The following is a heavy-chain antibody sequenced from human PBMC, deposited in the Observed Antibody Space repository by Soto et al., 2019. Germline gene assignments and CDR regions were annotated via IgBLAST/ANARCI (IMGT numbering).Heavy chain of an antibody. V-gene: IGHV3-48*02. J-gene: IGHJ6*02. CDR3: ARDSISTYYDFWSGYYYYYGMDV. CDR1: GFTFSSYS. Sequence: GGSLRLSCAASGFTFSSYSMNCVRQAPGKGLEWVSYISSSSSSIYYADSVKGRFTISRDNAKNSLYLQMNSLRDEDTAVYYCARDSISTYYDFWSGYYYYYGMDVWAQGTTVTVSS. D-gene: IGHD3-3*01. CDR2: ISSSSSSI.